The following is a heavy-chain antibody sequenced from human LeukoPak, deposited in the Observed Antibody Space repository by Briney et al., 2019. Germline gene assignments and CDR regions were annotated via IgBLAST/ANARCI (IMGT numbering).Heavy chain of an antibody. CDR1: GFTFSSYS. CDR2: ISSSSSYI. Sequence: GGSLRLSCAASGFTFSSYSLNWVRQAPGKGLEWVSSISSSSSYIYYADSVKGRFAISRDNAKNSLYLQMNSLRAEDTAVYYCAREYCSGGSCYSDAFDIWGQGTMVTVSS. CDR3: AREYCSGGSCYSDAFDI. D-gene: IGHD2-15*01. V-gene: IGHV3-21*01. J-gene: IGHJ3*02.